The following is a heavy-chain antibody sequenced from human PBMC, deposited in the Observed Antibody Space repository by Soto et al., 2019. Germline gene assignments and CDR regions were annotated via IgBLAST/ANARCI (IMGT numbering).Heavy chain of an antibody. CDR2: TYYRFKWYN. J-gene: IGHJ4*02. CDR3: AREQQLASYFVY. V-gene: IGHV6-1*01. CDR1: GDSVSSNSAA. Sequence: SQTLSLTCAISGDSVSSNSAAWNWIRQYPSRGLEWLGRTYYRFKWYNDYAVSVKSRITINPDTSKNQFSLQLNTVTPEDAAVYYWAREQQLASYFVYWGQGTLVTVSS. D-gene: IGHD6-13*01.